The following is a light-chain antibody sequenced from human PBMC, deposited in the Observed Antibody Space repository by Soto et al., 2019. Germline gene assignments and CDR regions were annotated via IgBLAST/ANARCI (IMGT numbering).Light chain of an antibody. J-gene: IGKJ3*01. CDR2: GAS. Sequence: EMVMTQSPGTLSLSPGETATLSCRASVSSNYVAWFHQKPGQAPRLLIYGASSRATGVPDRFSASGSGTDFTLTISRLEPEDFAVYYCQQYGRSPFTFGPGTKVDIK. CDR1: VSSNY. CDR3: QQYGRSPFT. V-gene: IGKV3-20*01.